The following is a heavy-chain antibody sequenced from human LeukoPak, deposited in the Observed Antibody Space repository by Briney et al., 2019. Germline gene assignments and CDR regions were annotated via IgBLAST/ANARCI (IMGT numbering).Heavy chain of an antibody. CDR1: GGSIRSSTYY. Sequence: SETLSLTCTVSGGSIRSSTYYWAWIRQPPGKGLEWIGTIHYTGTTYYNPSLKSRVTISVDTSKNQFSLNLSSVTAADTTFYYCARLGGYYDPPDYWGQGTLVTVSS. V-gene: IGHV4-39*01. CDR2: IHYTGTT. CDR3: ARLGGYYDPPDY. J-gene: IGHJ4*02. D-gene: IGHD3-22*01.